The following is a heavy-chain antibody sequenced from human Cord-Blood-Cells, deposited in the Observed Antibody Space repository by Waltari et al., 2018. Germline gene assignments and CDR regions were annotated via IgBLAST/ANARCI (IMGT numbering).Heavy chain of an antibody. Sequence: QLQLQESGPGLVNPSETLSLTCTVSGGSISSSSYYWGWIRQPPGKGLEWIGSIYYSGSTYYNPSLKSRVTISVDTSKNQFSLKLSSVTAADTAVYYCARAGYSSSYYYYGMDVWGQGTTVTVSS. V-gene: IGHV4-39*01. CDR1: GGSISSSSYY. J-gene: IGHJ6*02. CDR3: ARAGYSSSYYYYGMDV. CDR2: IYYSGST. D-gene: IGHD6-13*01.